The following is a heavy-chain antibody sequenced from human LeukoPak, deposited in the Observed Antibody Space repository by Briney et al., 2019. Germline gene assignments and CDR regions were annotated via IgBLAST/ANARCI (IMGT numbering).Heavy chain of an antibody. D-gene: IGHD2-2*01. CDR2: IYYSGST. J-gene: IGHJ6*03. CDR3: ARVVVVPAASGDMDV. Sequence: PSETLSLTCTVSGGSISSYYWSWIRQPPGKGLGWIGYIYYSGSTNYNPSLKRRVTISVDTSKNQFSLKLSSVTAADTAVYYCARVVVVPAASGDMDVWGKGTTVTVSS. V-gene: IGHV4-59*01. CDR1: GGSISSYY.